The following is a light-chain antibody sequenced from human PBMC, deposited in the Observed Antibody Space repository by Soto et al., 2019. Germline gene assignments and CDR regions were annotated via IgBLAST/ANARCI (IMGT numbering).Light chain of an antibody. CDR3: QPYNNWPLT. V-gene: IGKV3-20*01. CDR2: GAS. Sequence: EIVLAQSPGTLSLSPGERATLSCRASQSVTNSFLAWYQQKPGQAPRLLIYGASRRATGIPDRFTGSGSGTDFTLTINSLQSEDFAIYYCQPYNNWPLTFGGGTKVESK. CDR1: QSVTNSF. J-gene: IGKJ4*01.